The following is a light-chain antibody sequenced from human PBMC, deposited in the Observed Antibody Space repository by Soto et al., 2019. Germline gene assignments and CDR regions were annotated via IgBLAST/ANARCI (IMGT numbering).Light chain of an antibody. CDR1: ESMSNC. J-gene: IGKJ1*01. CDR2: GAS. V-gene: IGKV1-5*01. CDR3: QHYNSYSEE. Sequence: DIQMTQSPSTLSASVGDRVTITCRASESMSNCLAWYQQKPGKAPKLLISGASSLQSGVPSRFSGSASGTEFTLTISSLQPDDIATYYCQHYNSYSEEFGQGTKV.